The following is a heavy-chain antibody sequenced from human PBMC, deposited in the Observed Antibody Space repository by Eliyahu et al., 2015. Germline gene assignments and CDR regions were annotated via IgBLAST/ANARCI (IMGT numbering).Heavy chain of an antibody. CDR1: GFPFXSYS. D-gene: IGHD6-13*01. V-gene: IGHV3-21*01. J-gene: IGHJ4*02. Sequence: EVQLVESGGGLVKPGGSLSLSXPAXGFPFXSYSMNWVRQXPGKGLEWVSSISSSSSYIYYADSVKGRFTISRDNAKNSLYLQMNSLRAEDTAVYYCARFLGIAAAGYYFDYWGQGTLVTVSS. CDR2: ISSSSSYI. CDR3: ARFLGIAAAGYYFDY.